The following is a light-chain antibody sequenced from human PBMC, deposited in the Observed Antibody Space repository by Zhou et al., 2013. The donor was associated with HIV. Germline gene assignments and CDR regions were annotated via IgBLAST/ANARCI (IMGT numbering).Light chain of an antibody. Sequence: IRMTQSPSSFSASTGDRVSITCRASQGISTYVAWYQQKPGKAPDLLIYGASTMESGVPSRFSGSGSGTDFTLTISCLQSEDFATYFCQQYYSYPTFGQGTKVEVK. CDR2: GAS. CDR3: QQYYSYPT. CDR1: QGISTY. V-gene: IGKV1-8*01. J-gene: IGKJ1*01.